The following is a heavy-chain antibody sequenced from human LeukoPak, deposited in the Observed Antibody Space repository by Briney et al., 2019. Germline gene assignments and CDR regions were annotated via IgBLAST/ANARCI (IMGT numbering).Heavy chain of an antibody. V-gene: IGHV7-4-1*02. J-gene: IGHJ5*02. CDR1: GYTFTSYA. Sequence: ASVKVSCKASGYTFTSYAMNWVRQAPGQGLEWMGWINTNTGNPTYAQGFTGRFVFSLDTSVSTAYLQISSLKAEDTAVYYCARGGLMITFGGVDNWFDPWGQGTLVTVSS. D-gene: IGHD3-16*01. CDR2: INTNTGNP. CDR3: ARGGLMITFGGVDNWFDP.